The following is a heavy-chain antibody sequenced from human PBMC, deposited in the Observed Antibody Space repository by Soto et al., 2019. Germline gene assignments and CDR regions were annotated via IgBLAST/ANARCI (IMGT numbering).Heavy chain of an antibody. D-gene: IGHD3-10*01. CDR3: AKDRDGDSGWFGDY. CDR2: ISGSGINT. CDR1: GFTFSDYA. V-gene: IGHV3-23*01. Sequence: HPGGSLRLSCAASGFTFSDYAMSWVRQAPGKGLEWVSVISGSGINTIYSDSVKGRFIISRDNSKNTLNLQMNSLRVDDTAVYYCAKDRDGDSGWFGDYWGQGILVTVSS. J-gene: IGHJ4*02.